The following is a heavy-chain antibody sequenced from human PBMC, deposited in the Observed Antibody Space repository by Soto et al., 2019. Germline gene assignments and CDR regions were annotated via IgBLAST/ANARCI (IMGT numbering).Heavy chain of an antibody. CDR2: INHSGST. Sequence: SETLSLTCAVYGGSFSGYYWSWIRQPPGKGLEWIGEINHSGSTNYNPSLKSRVTISVDTSKNQFSLKLSSVTAADTAVYYCARVQRVVWGSPRRHNWFDPWGQGTLVTVSS. V-gene: IGHV4-34*01. CDR3: ARVQRVVWGSPRRHNWFDP. D-gene: IGHD3-16*01. CDR1: GGSFSGYY. J-gene: IGHJ5*02.